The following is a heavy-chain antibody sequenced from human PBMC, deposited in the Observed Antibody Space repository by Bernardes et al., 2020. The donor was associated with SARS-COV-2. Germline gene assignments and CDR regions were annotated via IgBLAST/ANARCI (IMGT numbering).Heavy chain of an antibody. Sequence: SETLSLTCTVSGGSISSGGYYWSWLRQHPGKGLEWIGYIYYSGSTYYNPSLKSRVTISVDTSKNQFSLKLSSVTAADTAVYYCARTVASYGMDVWGQGTTVTVSS. CDR1: GGSISSGGYY. CDR2: IYYSGST. J-gene: IGHJ6*02. V-gene: IGHV4-31*03. CDR3: ARTVASYGMDV.